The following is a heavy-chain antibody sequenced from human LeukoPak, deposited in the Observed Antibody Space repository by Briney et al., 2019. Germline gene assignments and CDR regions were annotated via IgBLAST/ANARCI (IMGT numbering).Heavy chain of an antibody. Sequence: SETLSLTCSVSGDSISSNYWSWIRQPPGKGLEWIGYMYNSGSTNYNPSLKSRVTISVDTSKNQFSLMLSSVTAADTAVYFCARGAGRCGGDCYSSDSWGQRTLVTVSS. CDR1: GDSISSNY. CDR2: MYNSGST. CDR3: ARGAGRCGGDCYSSDS. V-gene: IGHV4-59*01. J-gene: IGHJ4*02. D-gene: IGHD2-21*02.